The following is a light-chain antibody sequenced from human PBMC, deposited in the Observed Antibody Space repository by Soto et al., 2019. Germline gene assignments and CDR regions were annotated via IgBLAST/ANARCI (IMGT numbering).Light chain of an antibody. V-gene: IGLV2-14*01. CDR2: EVT. CDR3: YSYTTTSTYV. CDR1: TSDVGGYHF. Sequence: QSVLTQPASVSGSPGQSITLSCTGTTSDVGGYHFVSWYQQHPGKAPKLMIYEVTNRPSGVSDRFSGSKSGNTASLTIPGLQAEDEADYYCYSYTTTSTYVFGSGTKVTVL. J-gene: IGLJ1*01.